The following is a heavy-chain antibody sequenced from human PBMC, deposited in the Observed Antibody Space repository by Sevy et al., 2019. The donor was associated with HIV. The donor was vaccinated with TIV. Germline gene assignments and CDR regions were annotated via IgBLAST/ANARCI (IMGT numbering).Heavy chain of an antibody. CDR1: GYIFSDYN. J-gene: IGHJ3*02. Sequence: ASVKVSCKTTGYIFSDYNMHWVRQAPGQGLEWMALINPNSGVTIYAQNFRGRVSVTRDTSMSTAYMGLSGLTSDDTAVYYWLREDINAPRTLLSFDIWGQGTMVTVSS. V-gene: IGHV1-2*06. CDR3: LREDINAPRTLLSFDI. D-gene: IGHD3-3*01. CDR2: INPNSGVT.